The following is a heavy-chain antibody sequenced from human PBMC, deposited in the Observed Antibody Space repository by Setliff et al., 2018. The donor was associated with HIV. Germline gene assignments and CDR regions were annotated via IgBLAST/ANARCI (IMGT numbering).Heavy chain of an antibody. J-gene: IGHJ3*02. CDR2: VNTGNGNT. V-gene: IGHV1-3*04. D-gene: IGHD2-15*01. Sequence: GASVKVSCKTSGYTFTSYAIHWVRQAPGQRLEWMGWVNTGNGNTKYSQKVQGRVTITADKSTSTAYMELNSLRSDDTAIYYCARSDCSSVRCYLGHAFEIWGQGTMVTVSS. CDR1: GYTFTSYA. CDR3: ARSDCSSVRCYLGHAFEI.